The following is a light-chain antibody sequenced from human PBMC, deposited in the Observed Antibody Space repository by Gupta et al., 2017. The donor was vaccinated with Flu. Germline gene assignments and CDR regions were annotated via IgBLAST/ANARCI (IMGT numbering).Light chain of an antibody. CDR1: ENINSW. J-gene: IGKJ4*01. V-gene: IGKV1-5*03. CDR2: RAS. CDR3: QQYNSYPLT. Sequence: DIQMTQSPSTLSASVGDTVTMSCRATENINSWLAWFQQKPGKAPTMLIQRASILESGVPSRFSGSGFGTEFTLTISGLQPDDSATYYCQQYNSYPLTFGGGTKVEFK.